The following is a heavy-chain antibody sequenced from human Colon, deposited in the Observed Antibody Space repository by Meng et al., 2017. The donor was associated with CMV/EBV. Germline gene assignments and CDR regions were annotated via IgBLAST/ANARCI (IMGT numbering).Heavy chain of an antibody. D-gene: IGHD3-16*01. J-gene: IGHJ4*02. Sequence: GESLKISCVGTGFTFNDFELTWVRQRPGKGLEWVASINWDGGSTVYVDSVKGRFTISRDNAKNLLYLQMNSLRHEDTALYYCAKEGGYWGQGTLVTVSS. V-gene: IGHV3-20*04. CDR1: GFTFNDFE. CDR3: AKEGGY. CDR2: INWDGGST.